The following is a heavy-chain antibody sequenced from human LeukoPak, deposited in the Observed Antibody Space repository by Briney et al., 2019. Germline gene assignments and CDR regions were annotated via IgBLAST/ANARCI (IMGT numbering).Heavy chain of an antibody. Sequence: SETLSLTCTVSGGSISSGSYYWSWIRQPAGKGLEWIGRIYTSGSTNYNPSLKSRVTISVDTSKNQFSLKLSSVTAADTAVYYCARANGEDWFDPWGQGTLVTVSS. V-gene: IGHV4-61*02. J-gene: IGHJ5*02. CDR3: ARANGEDWFDP. CDR2: IYTSGST. D-gene: IGHD4-17*01. CDR1: GGSISSGSYY.